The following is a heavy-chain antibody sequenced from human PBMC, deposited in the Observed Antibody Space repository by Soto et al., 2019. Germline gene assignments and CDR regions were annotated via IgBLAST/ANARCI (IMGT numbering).Heavy chain of an antibody. Sequence: QVQLVESGGGVVQPGRSLRLSCAASGFTFSSYGMHWVRQAPGKGLEWVAVISYDGSNKYYADSVKGRFTISRDNSKNTLYLQMNSLRAEDTAVYYCANSAITMVRGVIMNRSQLDCWGQGTLVTVSS. CDR1: GFTFSSYG. D-gene: IGHD3-10*01. V-gene: IGHV3-30*18. J-gene: IGHJ4*02. CDR3: ANSAITMVRGVIMNRSQLDC. CDR2: ISYDGSNK.